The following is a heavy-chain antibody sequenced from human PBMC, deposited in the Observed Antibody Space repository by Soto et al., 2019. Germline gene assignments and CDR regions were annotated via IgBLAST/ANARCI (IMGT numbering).Heavy chain of an antibody. CDR2: IKQDSSET. D-gene: IGHD3-16*01. V-gene: IGHV3-7*03. CDR1: GFTFSSYW. CDR3: VTDWGQLSGA. J-gene: IGHJ5*02. Sequence: HPGGSLRLSCAASGFTFSSYWMSWARQGPGKGLEWVAVIKQDSSETYYVDSVKGRFTVSRDNAKKSLYLQMNTLRVEDTAVYYCVTDWGQLSGAWGQGVLVTVSS.